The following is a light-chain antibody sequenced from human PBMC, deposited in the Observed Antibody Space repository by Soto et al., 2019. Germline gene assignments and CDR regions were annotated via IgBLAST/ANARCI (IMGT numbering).Light chain of an antibody. J-gene: IGKJ1*01. CDR1: QSVSNNY. CDR3: QHYNSYSEA. Sequence: EIVLSHSAVTLSLSPWEIATLSCMSSQSVSNNYLAWYQQKPGQAPRLLIYGASNRATGIPDRFSGSGSGTDFTLTISSLQPDDFATYYCQHYNSYSEAFGQGTKV. V-gene: IGKV3-20*01. CDR2: GAS.